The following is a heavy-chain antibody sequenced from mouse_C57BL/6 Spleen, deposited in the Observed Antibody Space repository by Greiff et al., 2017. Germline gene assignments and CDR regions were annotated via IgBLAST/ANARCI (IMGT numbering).Heavy chain of an antibody. CDR2: IDPETGGT. CDR3: TRRRLRSRFDD. CDR1: GYTFTDYE. D-gene: IGHD1-1*01. Sequence: QVQLQQSGAELVRPGASVTLSCKASGYTFTDYEMHWVKQTPVHGLEWIGAIDPETGGTAYNQKFKGKAILTADKSSSTAYMELRSLTSEDSAVYYCTRRRLRSRFDDWGQGTTLTVSS. V-gene: IGHV1-15*01. J-gene: IGHJ2*01.